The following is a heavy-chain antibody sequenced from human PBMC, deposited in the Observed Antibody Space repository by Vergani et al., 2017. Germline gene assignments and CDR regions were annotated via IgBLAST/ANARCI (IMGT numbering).Heavy chain of an antibody. CDR2: ISWNSGSI. D-gene: IGHD3-10*01. CDR1: GFTFDDYA. J-gene: IGHJ6*02. V-gene: IGHV3-9*03. Sequence: EVQLVESGGGLVQPGRSLRLSCAASGFTFDDYAMHWVRQAPGKGLEWVSGISWNSGSIGYADSVKGRFTISRDNAKNSLYLQMNSLRAEDMALYYCARDRYYLGSGSYPYFYYYGLDVWGQGTAVTVSS. CDR3: ARDRYYLGSGSYPYFYYYGLDV.